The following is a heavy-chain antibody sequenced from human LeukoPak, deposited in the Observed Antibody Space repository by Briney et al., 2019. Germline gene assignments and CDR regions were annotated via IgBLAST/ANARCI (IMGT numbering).Heavy chain of an antibody. J-gene: IGHJ6*02. CDR3: ARGREGAGSYGMDV. V-gene: IGHV1-69*13. CDR2: IIPIFGTA. CDR1: GYTFTSYD. Sequence: SVKVSCKASGYTFTSYDISWVRQAPGQGLEWMGGIIPIFGTANYAQKFQGRVTITADESTSTAYVELSSLRSEDTAVYYCARGREGAGSYGMDVWGQGTTVTVSS. D-gene: IGHD1-26*01.